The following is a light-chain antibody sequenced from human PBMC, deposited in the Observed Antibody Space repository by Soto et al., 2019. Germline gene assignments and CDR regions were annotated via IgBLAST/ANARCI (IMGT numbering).Light chain of an antibody. CDR2: DNN. Sequence: QSVLTQPPSMSGAPGQRVTISCTGSSSNIGAGHDVHWYQQHPGTAPKLLIFDNNNRPSGVPDRFSGSKSDTSASLAITGLQAEDEADDYCHSFDTSLSGFVVFGGGTKLTVL. CDR3: HSFDTSLSGFVV. V-gene: IGLV1-40*01. CDR1: SSNIGAGHD. J-gene: IGLJ2*01.